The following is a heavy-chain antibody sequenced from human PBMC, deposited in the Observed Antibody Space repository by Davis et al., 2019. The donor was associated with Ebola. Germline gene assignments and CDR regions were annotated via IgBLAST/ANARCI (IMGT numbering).Heavy chain of an antibody. V-gene: IGHV3-74*01. CDR3: VRGYYGLDV. Sequence: GESLKISCAASGFTLSYYWMHWVRQAPGKGPVWVSRLDNDGSSTNYADSVKGRFTISRDNAKNTLYLQMNSLRAEDTAVYYCVRGYYGLDVWGQGTTVTVSS. CDR1: GFTLSYYW. J-gene: IGHJ6*02. CDR2: LDNDGSST.